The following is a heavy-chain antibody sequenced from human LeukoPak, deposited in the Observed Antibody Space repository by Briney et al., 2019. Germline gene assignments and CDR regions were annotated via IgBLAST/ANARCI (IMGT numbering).Heavy chain of an antibody. D-gene: IGHD3-22*01. CDR2: ISYDGSNK. V-gene: IGHV3-30*01. CDR1: GFTFSSYA. CDR3: AREGNYYDSGGYRLHYFDY. J-gene: IGHJ4*02. Sequence: GRSLRLSCAASGFTFSSYAMHWVRQAPGKGLEWVAVISYDGSNKYYADSVKGRFTISRDNSKNTLYLQMNSLRAEDTAAYYCAREGNYYDSGGYRLHYFDYWGQGTLVTVSS.